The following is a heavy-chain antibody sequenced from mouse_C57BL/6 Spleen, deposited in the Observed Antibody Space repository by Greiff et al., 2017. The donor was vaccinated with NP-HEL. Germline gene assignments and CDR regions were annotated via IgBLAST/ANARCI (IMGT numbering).Heavy chain of an antibody. D-gene: IGHD1-1*01. CDR2: IDPEDGET. CDR1: GFNIKDYY. J-gene: IGHJ4*01. V-gene: IGHV14-2*01. Sequence: DVKLQESGAELVKPGASVKLSCTASGFNIKDYYMHWVKQRTEQGLEWIGRIDPEDGETKYAPKFQGKATITADTSSNTAYLQLSSLTSEDNAVYYCARYYGSSYYYAMDYWGQGTSVTVSS. CDR3: ARYYGSSYYYAMDY.